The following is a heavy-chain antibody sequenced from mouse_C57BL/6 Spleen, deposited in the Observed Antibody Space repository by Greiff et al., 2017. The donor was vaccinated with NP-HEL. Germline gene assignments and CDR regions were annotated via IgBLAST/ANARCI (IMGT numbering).Heavy chain of an antibody. V-gene: IGHV5-9-1*02. Sequence: EVKLMESGEGLVKPGGSLKLSCAASGFTFSSYAMSWVRQTPEKRLEWVAYISSGGDYIYYADTVKGRFTISRDTARNTLYLQMSSLKSEDTAMYYCWVTTRYYAMDYWGQGTSVTVST. CDR3: WVTTRYYAMDY. CDR1: GFTFSSYA. D-gene: IGHD2-2*01. J-gene: IGHJ4*01. CDR2: ISSGGDYI.